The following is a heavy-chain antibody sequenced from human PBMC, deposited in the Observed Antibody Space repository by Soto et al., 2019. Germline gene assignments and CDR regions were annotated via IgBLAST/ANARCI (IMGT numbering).Heavy chain of an antibody. CDR2: IYYSGST. J-gene: IGHJ6*02. V-gene: IGHV4-30-4*01. Sequence: SETLSLTCTVSGGSISSGDYYWSWIRQPPGKGLEWIGYIYYSGSTYYNQSLKSRVTISVDTSKNQFSLKLSSVTAADTAVYYCARDRAMVRGGYGMDVWGQGTTVTVSS. CDR1: GGSISSGDYY. CDR3: ARDRAMVRGGYGMDV. D-gene: IGHD3-10*01.